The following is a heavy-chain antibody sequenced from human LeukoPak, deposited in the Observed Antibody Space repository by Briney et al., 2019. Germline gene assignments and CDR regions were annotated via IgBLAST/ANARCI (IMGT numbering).Heavy chain of an antibody. CDR1: GYSISSSNW. D-gene: IGHD2-21*02. CDR3: ASVNIVVVTPDAFDI. Sequence: SDTLSLTCAVSGYSISSSNWWGWIRQHPGKGLEWIGYIYYSGSTYYNPSLKSRVTISVDTSKNQFSLKLSSVTAADTAVYYCASVNIVVVTPDAFDIWGQGTMVTVSS. J-gene: IGHJ3*02. CDR2: IYYSGST. V-gene: IGHV4-28*01.